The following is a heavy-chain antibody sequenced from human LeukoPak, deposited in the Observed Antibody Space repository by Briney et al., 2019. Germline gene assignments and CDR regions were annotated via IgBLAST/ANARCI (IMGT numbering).Heavy chain of an antibody. CDR3: ARGPADFWSGYYFNY. J-gene: IGHJ4*02. CDR1: GYTFTSYG. D-gene: IGHD3-3*01. Sequence: ASVKVSCKASGYTFTSYGISWVRQAPGQGLEWMGWISAYNGNTNYAQKLQGRVTMTTDTSTSTAYMELSSLRSEDTAVYYCARGPADFWSGYYFNYWGQGTLVTVSS. V-gene: IGHV1-18*01. CDR2: ISAYNGNT.